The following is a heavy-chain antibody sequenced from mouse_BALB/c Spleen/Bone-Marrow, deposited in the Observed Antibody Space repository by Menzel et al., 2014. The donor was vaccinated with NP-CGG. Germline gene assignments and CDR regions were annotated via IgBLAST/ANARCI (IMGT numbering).Heavy chain of an antibody. Sequence: EVKLVESGGGLVQPGGSLRLSCTTSGFTFXDYYMSWVRQPPGKALEWLGFIRNKANGYTTEYSASVKGRFTISRDNSQSILNLQLNTLRAEDSATYYCARDVRRLDYWGQGTTLTVSS. V-gene: IGHV7-3*02. J-gene: IGHJ2*01. CDR1: GFTFXDYY. CDR3: ARDVRRLDY. CDR2: IRNKANGYTT.